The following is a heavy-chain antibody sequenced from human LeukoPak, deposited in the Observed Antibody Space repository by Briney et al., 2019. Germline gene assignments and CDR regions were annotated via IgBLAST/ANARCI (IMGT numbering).Heavy chain of an antibody. D-gene: IGHD2-21*02. J-gene: IGHJ4*02. CDR3: ARESLAYCGGDCYAMNY. Sequence: ASVKVSCKASGYTFTSYAISWVRQAPGQGLEWMGGIIPIFGTANYAQKFQGRVTITADESTSTAYMELSSLRSEDTAVYYCARESLAYCGGDCYAMNYWGQGTLVTVSS. CDR1: GYTFTSYA. V-gene: IGHV1-69*13. CDR2: IIPIFGTA.